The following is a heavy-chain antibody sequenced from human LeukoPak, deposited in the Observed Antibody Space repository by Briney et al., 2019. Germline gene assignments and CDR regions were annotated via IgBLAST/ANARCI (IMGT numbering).Heavy chain of an antibody. Sequence: GGSLRLSCAASGVTISNDAISWGRQAPGEGLEWVSILSGSGGATYYADSVKGGFTTSSDNSENTLFLNMNNLGAEDTALYYCATKRVITTPDAIDWYFDLWGRGTLVTVSS. CDR2: LSGSGGAT. J-gene: IGHJ2*01. CDR1: GVTISNDA. CDR3: ATKRVITTPDAIDWYFDL. V-gene: IGHV3-23*01. D-gene: IGHD1-14*01.